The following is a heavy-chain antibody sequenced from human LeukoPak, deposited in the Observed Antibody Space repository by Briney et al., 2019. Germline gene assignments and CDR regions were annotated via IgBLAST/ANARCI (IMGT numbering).Heavy chain of an antibody. CDR3: ARRDRYYDFSSGLATAYYFDY. V-gene: IGHV4-39*01. CDR1: GGSISSGSYY. D-gene: IGHD3-3*01. J-gene: IGHJ4*02. CDR2: IYYSGST. Sequence: SETLSLTCTVSGGSISSGSYYWGWIRQPPGMGLEWIGSIYYSGSTFYNPSLKSRVIISVDTSKNQFSLKLSSVTAADTAVYYCARRDRYYDFSSGLATAYYFDYWGQGTLVTVSS.